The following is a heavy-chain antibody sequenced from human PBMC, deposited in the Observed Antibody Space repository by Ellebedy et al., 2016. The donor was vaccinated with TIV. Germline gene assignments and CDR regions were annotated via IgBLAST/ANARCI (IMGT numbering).Heavy chain of an antibody. D-gene: IGHD7-27*01. Sequence: SETLSLTXTVSGGSFSSYYWSWIRQSAGKGLEWIGRIFMSGSISYNPSLKSRVTMSVDASKDQFSLKLTSVTAADTAMYYCVRDSGNWAIDYWGQGTLVTVSS. CDR2: IFMSGSI. CDR3: VRDSGNWAIDY. CDR1: GGSFSSYY. J-gene: IGHJ4*02. V-gene: IGHV4-4*07.